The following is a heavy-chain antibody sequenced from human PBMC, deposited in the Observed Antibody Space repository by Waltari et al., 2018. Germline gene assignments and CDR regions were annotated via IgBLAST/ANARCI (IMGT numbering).Heavy chain of an antibody. CDR1: RYVYSITSGYY. Sequence: QELLQESGPGLVKPSEALSLTCIVSRYVYSITSGYYWGCVRQSPGMGLEWIASISHSGTTYYNPSLKSRVTMSVDTSKNQFSLRLWSVTAADTAVYYCARHSVSTTGSWDFDKWGQGTLVTVSS. J-gene: IGHJ4*02. CDR2: ISHSGTT. CDR3: ARHSVSTTGSWDFDK. D-gene: IGHD1-1*01. V-gene: IGHV4-38-2*02.